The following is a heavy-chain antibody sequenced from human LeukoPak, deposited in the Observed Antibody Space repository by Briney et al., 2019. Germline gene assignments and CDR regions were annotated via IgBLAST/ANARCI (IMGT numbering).Heavy chain of an antibody. D-gene: IGHD2-2*03. CDR3: ARSMDIVVVPATDSSGFDY. V-gene: IGHV1-2*02. Sequence: ASVKVSCKASGYTFTGYYMHWVRQAPGQGLEWMGWINPNNGGTNYAQNFQGRVTMTRDTSISSAYMELSWLRSDDTAVYYCARSMDIVVVPATDSSGFDYWGQGTLVTVSS. CDR1: GYTFTGYY. CDR2: INPNNGGT. J-gene: IGHJ4*02.